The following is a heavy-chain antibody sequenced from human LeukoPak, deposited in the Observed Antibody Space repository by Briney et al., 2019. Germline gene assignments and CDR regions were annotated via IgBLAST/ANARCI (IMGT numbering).Heavy chain of an antibody. D-gene: IGHD6-13*01. V-gene: IGHV3-48*01. J-gene: IGHJ4*02. CDR1: GFTLSSYS. CDR2: ISSSSTI. Sequence: GGSLRLSCVVSGFTLSSYSMNWVRQAPGKGLEWVSYISSSSTIYYADSVKGRFTISRDNAKNSLYLQMNSLRAEDTAVYYCARVGIAAAGPDYWGQGTLVTVSS. CDR3: ARVGIAAAGPDY.